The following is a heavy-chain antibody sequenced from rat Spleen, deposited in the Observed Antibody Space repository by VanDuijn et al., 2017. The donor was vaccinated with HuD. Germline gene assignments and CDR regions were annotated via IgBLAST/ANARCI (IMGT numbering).Heavy chain of an antibody. V-gene: IGHV5-31*01. J-gene: IGHJ2*01. Sequence: EVQLVESGGGLVQPGRSLKLSCVASGFTFNNYWMTWIRQAPGKGLEGVASITNTGGSTYYPDSVKGRFTISRNNAKSTLYLQMNSLRSEDTATYYCTRAYYGYNYFDYWGQGVMVTVSS. CDR3: TRAYYGYNYFDY. CDR1: GFTFNNYW. D-gene: IGHD1-9*01. CDR2: ITNTGGST.